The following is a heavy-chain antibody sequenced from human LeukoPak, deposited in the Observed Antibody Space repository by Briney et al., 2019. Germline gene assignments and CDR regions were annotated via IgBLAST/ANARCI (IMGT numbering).Heavy chain of an antibody. CDR2: INHSGST. Sequence: SETLSLTCAVYGGSFSGYYWSWIRQPPGKGLEWIGEINHSGSTNYNPSLKSRVTISVDTSKNQFSLKLSSVTAADTAVYYCARVGGSYFDYWGQGTLVTVSS. J-gene: IGHJ4*02. CDR1: GGSFSGYY. CDR3: ARVGGSYFDY. V-gene: IGHV4-34*01. D-gene: IGHD1-26*01.